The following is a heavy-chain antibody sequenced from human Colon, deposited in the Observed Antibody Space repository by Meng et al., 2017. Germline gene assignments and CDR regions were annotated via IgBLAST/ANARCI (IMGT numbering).Heavy chain of an antibody. CDR2: ISYDGGEK. D-gene: IGHD2-15*01. V-gene: IGHV3-30*01. Sequence: GESLKISCTASGFTFSDYAMEWVRQAPGKGLEWVGRISYDGGEKYDGDSMKGRIAISRDNSKNTLYLEMNSLRVEDTAVYYCARDLAYCSGGRCYSHTGIDYWGQGTLVTVSS. CDR1: GFTFSDYA. CDR3: ARDLAYCSGGRCYSHTGIDY. J-gene: IGHJ4*02.